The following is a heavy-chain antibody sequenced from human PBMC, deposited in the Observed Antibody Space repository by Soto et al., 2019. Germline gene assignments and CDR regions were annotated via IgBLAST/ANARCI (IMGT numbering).Heavy chain of an antibody. D-gene: IGHD6-6*01. CDR1: GFTFSSYW. V-gene: IGHV3-7*01. Sequence: GGSLRLSCAASGFTFSSYWMSWVRQAPGKGLEWVANIKQDGSEKYYVDSVKGRFTISRDNAKNSLYLQMNSLRAEDTAVYYCARDEGPGGSSSPGGDYFDYWGQGTLVTVSS. CDR3: ARDEGPGGSSSPGGDYFDY. J-gene: IGHJ4*02. CDR2: IKQDGSEK.